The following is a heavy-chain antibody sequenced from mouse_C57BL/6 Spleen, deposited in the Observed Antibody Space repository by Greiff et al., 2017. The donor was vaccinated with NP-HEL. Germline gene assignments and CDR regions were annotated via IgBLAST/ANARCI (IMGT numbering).Heavy chain of an antibody. D-gene: IGHD1-1*01. J-gene: IGHJ2*01. V-gene: IGHV1-64*01. CDR2: IHPNSGST. Sequence: QVQLQQPGAELVKPGASVKLSCKASGYTLTSYWMHWVKQRPGQGLEWIGMIHPNSGSTNYNEKFKSKATLTVDKSSSTAYMQLSSLTSEDSAVYYCARGDYYGSRGYFDYWGQGTTLTVSS. CDR1: GYTLTSYW. CDR3: ARGDYYGSRGYFDY.